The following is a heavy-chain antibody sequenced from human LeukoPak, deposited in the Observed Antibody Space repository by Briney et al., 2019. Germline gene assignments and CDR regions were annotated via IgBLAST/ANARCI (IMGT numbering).Heavy chain of an antibody. CDR3: AKDGIVVVPAAIGGYFDY. CDR1: GFTFSSYW. Sequence: PGGSLRLSCAASGFTFSSYWMSWVRQAPGKGLEWVSAISGSGGSTYYADSVKGRFTISRDNSKNTLYLQMNSLRAEDTAVYYCAKDGIVVVPAAIGGYFDYWGQGTLVTVSS. D-gene: IGHD2-2*02. CDR2: ISGSGGST. J-gene: IGHJ4*02. V-gene: IGHV3-23*01.